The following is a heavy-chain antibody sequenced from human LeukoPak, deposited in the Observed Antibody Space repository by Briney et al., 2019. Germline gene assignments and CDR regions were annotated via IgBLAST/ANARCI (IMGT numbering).Heavy chain of an antibody. J-gene: IGHJ5*02. CDR2: IIPIFGTP. D-gene: IGHD3-10*01. Sequence: ASVKVSCKASGGTFSTYALSWVRQAPGQGLEWMGGIIPIFGTPKYAQKFQGRVTITADEFTTTAYMELSSLRSEDTAVYYCAREARFGELPGIDFFDPWGQGTLVTVSS. CDR3: AREARFGELPGIDFFDP. V-gene: IGHV1-69*13. CDR1: GGTFSTYA.